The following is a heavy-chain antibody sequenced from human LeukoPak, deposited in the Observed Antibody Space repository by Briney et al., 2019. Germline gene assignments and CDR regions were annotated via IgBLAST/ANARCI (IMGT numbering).Heavy chain of an antibody. CDR2: IKSKTEGGTT. CDR3: TTSGSCVDSDY. Sequence: GGSLRLSCAASGFTFSNAWMSWVRQAPGKGLEWVGRIKSKTEGGTTDYAAPVKGRFTISRDDSKNTLYLQMNSLKTEDTAVYYCTTSGSCVDSDYWGQGTLVTVSS. V-gene: IGHV3-15*01. D-gene: IGHD1-26*01. CDR1: GFTFSNAW. J-gene: IGHJ4*02.